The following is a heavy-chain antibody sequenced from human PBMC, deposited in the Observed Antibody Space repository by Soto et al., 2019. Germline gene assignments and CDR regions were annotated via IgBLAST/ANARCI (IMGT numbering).Heavy chain of an antibody. J-gene: IGHJ5*02. Sequence: PGGSLRLSCAASGFTFSSYAMSWVRQAPGKGLEWVSGISGSGGSTYYADSVKGRFTIPRDNSKNTLYLQMNSLRADDTAVYYCAKVMVKNWFDPWGQGTLVTVSS. CDR1: GFTFSSYA. D-gene: IGHD5-18*01. CDR3: AKVMVKNWFDP. CDR2: ISGSGGST. V-gene: IGHV3-23*01.